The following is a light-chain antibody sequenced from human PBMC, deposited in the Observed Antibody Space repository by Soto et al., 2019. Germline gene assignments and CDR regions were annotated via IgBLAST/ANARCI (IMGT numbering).Light chain of an antibody. V-gene: IGKV1-6*01. J-gene: IGKJ2*01. Sequence: AIQMTQSPSSLSASVGDRVTITCRASQGIRNDLGWYQQKPGKAPKLLIYAASTLHTGVPSRFRGSGSGTDFTLTISSLQHEHFATYYCLQDYNYPHTFGQGTKVDIK. CDR1: QGIRND. CDR3: LQDYNYPHT. CDR2: AAS.